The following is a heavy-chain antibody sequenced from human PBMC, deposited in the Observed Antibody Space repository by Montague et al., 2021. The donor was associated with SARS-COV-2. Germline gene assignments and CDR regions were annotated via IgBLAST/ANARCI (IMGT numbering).Heavy chain of an antibody. CDR3: AKRSSYLLDT. Sequence: SETLSLTCAVSGASIRTTNSWSWVRQPPGKGLEWIGEIYHSGTTNYSPSLKSRVTISVDESKNQFSLKLTSATAADTAVYFCAKRSSYLLDTWGQGALVTVSS. D-gene: IGHD3-3*01. CDR1: GASIRTTNS. J-gene: IGHJ5*02. V-gene: IGHV4-4*02. CDR2: IYHSGTT.